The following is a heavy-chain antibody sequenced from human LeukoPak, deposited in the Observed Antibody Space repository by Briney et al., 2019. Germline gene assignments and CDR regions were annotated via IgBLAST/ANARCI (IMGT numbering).Heavy chain of an antibody. CDR2: ISSSSSYL. J-gene: IGHJ5*02. V-gene: IGHV3-21*01. CDR1: GFTFSSYS. Sequence: GGSLRLSCAASGFTFSSYSMNWVRQAPGKGLEWVSSISSSSSYLYYADSVKGRFTTSRDNAKNSMYLQMNTLRAEDTAVYYCARDSDYGDYYSHWFDPWGQGTLVTVSS. D-gene: IGHD4-17*01. CDR3: ARDSDYGDYYSHWFDP.